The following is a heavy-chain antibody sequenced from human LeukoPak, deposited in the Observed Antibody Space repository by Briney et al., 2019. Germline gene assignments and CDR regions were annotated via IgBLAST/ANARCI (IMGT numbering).Heavy chain of an antibody. CDR3: AKRQWIQLWASGFLDV. Sequence: PGGSLRLSCAASGFTFSRYSMNWVRQAPGKGLEWVSSISISSNYIYYADSVKGRFTISRDNAKNSLYLQVNSLRAEDTAVYYCAKRQWIQLWASGFLDVWGKGTTVTISS. CDR1: GFTFSRYS. CDR2: ISISSNYI. V-gene: IGHV3-21*01. J-gene: IGHJ6*04. D-gene: IGHD5-18*01.